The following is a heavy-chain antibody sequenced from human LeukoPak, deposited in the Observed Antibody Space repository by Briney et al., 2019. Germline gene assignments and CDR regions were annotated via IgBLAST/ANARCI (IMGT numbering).Heavy chain of an antibody. D-gene: IGHD3-10*01. CDR3: AKGFGMGYYYMDV. CDR1: GFTFSSYG. V-gene: IGHV3-33*06. J-gene: IGHJ6*03. CDR2: RWYDGSNK. Sequence: PGGSLRLSCAASGFTFSSYGMHWVRQAPGKGLEWVAVRWYDGSNKYYADSVNGRFTISRDNSKNTLFLQMISSIAEETAVDYCAKGFGMGYYYMDVWGKGTTVSVSS.